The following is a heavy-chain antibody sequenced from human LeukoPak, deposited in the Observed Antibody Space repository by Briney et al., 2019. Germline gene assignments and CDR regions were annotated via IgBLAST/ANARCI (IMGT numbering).Heavy chain of an antibody. CDR2: ISSSGTT. CDR3: ARWDYYYAMDV. Sequence: PSETLSLTCTVSGGSFSSANSYWAWLRQPPGRGPEWIGYISSSGTTKYNPSLKSRVTISSDTSKNQFSLKVTSVIAADTAVYYCARWDYYYAMDVWGKGTTVDVSS. V-gene: IGHV4-61*01. J-gene: IGHJ6*04. CDR1: GGSFSSANSY.